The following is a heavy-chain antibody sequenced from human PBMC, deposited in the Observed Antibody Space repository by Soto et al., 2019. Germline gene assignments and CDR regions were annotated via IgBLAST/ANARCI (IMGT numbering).Heavy chain of an antibody. CDR2: MNEDGGTT. CDR3: ARDCSGGSCYPGMDV. V-gene: IGHV3-74*02. CDR1: GFTFSSYW. J-gene: IGHJ6*02. D-gene: IGHD2-15*01. Sequence: EVQLVESGGGLVRPGGSLRLSCAASGFTFSSYWMHWVRQAPGKGLVWVSRMNEDGGTTDYADSVKGRFTISRDNAKNTLYLQMNSLRAEDTAVYFCARDCSGGSCYPGMDVWGQGTTVTVSS.